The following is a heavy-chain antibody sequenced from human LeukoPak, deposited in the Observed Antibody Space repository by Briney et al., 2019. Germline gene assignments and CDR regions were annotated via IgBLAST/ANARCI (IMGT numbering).Heavy chain of an antibody. J-gene: IGHJ4*02. CDR1: GYTFTSYD. V-gene: IGHV1-8*01. CDR3: ARTHGVTPLIDY. CDR2: MNPNSGNT. D-gene: IGHD5-18*01. Sequence: GASVKVSCKASGYTFTSYDINWVRQATGQGLEWMGWMNPNSGNTGYAQKFQGRVTMTRNTSISTAYMELSSLRSDDTAVYYCARTHGVTPLIDYWGQGTLVTVSS.